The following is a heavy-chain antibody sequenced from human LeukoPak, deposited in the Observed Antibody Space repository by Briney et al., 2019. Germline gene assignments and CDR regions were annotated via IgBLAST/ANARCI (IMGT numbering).Heavy chain of an antibody. J-gene: IGHJ6*03. V-gene: IGHV4-4*02. CDR3: ARAPTVTARSAYYYYFMDV. Sequence: WVRQPPGEGLEWIGGIYHSGNTDYNPSLKSRVTLSLDKSKNQFSLNLTSVTAADTAVYYCARAPTVTARSAYYYYFMDVWGKGTTVTVSS. D-gene: IGHD4-17*01. CDR2: IYHSGNT.